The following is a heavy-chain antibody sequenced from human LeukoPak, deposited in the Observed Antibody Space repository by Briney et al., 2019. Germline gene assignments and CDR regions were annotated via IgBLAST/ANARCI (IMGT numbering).Heavy chain of an antibody. J-gene: IGHJ4*02. D-gene: IGHD4-23*01. CDR1: GFSLPTSGMC. V-gene: IGHV2-70*17. CDR3: ARSSASVGSDY. CDR2: IDWDDEK. Sequence: SGAALVKPSQTLILTCTFPGFSLPTSGMCVSWIRQPPGKALEWLARIDWDDEKFYSTSLKAKLTISKDTSKNQVVLTMTNMEPVDTATYYCARSSASVGSDYWGQGTLVTVSS.